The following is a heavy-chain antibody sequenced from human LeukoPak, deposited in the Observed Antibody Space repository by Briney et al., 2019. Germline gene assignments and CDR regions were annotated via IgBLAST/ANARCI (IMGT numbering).Heavy chain of an antibody. J-gene: IGHJ4*02. V-gene: IGHV4-4*07. CDR2: IYTSGST. Sequence: SETLSLTCTVSGGSISSYYWSWIRQPAGKGLEWIGHIYTSGSTNYNPSLKSRVTISVDKSKNQFSLKLSSVTAADTAVYYCARGGYDSSGYYNYFDYWGQGTLVTVSS. D-gene: IGHD3-22*01. CDR3: ARGGYDSSGYYNYFDY. CDR1: GGSISSYY.